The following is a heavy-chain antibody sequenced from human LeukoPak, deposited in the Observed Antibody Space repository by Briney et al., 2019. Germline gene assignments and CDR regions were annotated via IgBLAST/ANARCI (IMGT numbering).Heavy chain of an antibody. J-gene: IGHJ4*02. CDR2: IPYDGSNK. CDR1: GFTFSNYG. V-gene: IGHV3-30*03. D-gene: IGHD6-19*01. Sequence: GGSLRLSCAASGFTFSNYGMHWVRQAPGKGLDWVAVIPYDGSNKKYADSVKGRFTISRDNSQNTLYMQMNSLRAEDTAVYYCARDRVKIRSKGGLAGHFDYWGQGTLVTVSS. CDR3: ARDRVKIRSKGGLAGHFDY.